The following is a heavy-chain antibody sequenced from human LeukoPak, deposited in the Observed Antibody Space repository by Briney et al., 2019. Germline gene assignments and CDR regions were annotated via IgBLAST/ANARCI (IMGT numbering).Heavy chain of an antibody. CDR2: INHSGST. J-gene: IGHJ4*02. V-gene: IGHV4-34*01. D-gene: IGHD3-22*01. Sequence: SETLSLTCAVYGGSFSGYYWSWIRQPPGKGLEWIGEINHSGSTNYNPSLKSRVTISVDTSKNQFSLKLSSVTAADTAVYHCASSNYYDSSGYYYPFDYWGQGTLVTVSS. CDR3: ASSNYYDSSGYYYPFDY. CDR1: GGSFSGYY.